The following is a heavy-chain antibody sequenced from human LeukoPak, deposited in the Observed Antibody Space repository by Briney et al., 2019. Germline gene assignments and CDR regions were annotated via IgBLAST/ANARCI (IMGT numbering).Heavy chain of an antibody. CDR3: AKLSPRELLWFGELRSPRYYFDY. CDR1: GFSFSTYA. D-gene: IGHD3-10*01. V-gene: IGHV3-23*01. CDR2: ISYGADST. Sequence: PGGSLRLSCAASGFSFSTYAMNWVRQAPGKGLEWVSAISYGADSTYYADSVKGRFTISRDNSKNTLYLRMNSLRAEDTAVYYCAKLSPRELLWFGELRSPRYYFDYWGQGTLVTVSS. J-gene: IGHJ4*02.